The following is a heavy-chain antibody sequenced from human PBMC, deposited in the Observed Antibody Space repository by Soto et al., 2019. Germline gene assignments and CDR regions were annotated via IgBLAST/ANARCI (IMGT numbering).Heavy chain of an antibody. Sequence: GGSLRLSCAASGFTFSSYGMHWVRQAPGKGLEWVAVISYDGSNKYYADSVKGRFTISRDNSKNTLYLQMNSLRAEDTAVYYCAKYRYNWNYVPDAFDIWGQGTMVTVSS. V-gene: IGHV3-30*18. D-gene: IGHD1-1*01. CDR1: GFTFSSYG. J-gene: IGHJ3*02. CDR3: AKYRYNWNYVPDAFDI. CDR2: ISYDGSNK.